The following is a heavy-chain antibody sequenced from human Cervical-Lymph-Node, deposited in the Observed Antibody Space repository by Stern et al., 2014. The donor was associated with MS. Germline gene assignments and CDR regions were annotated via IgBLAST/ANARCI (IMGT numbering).Heavy chain of an antibody. CDR3: AREVPGIAAAWDYYFDY. V-gene: IGHV1-18*04. J-gene: IGHJ4*02. CDR2: ISAYNGNT. D-gene: IGHD6-13*01. Sequence: QVQLGESGAEVKKPGASVKVSCKASGYTFTSYGISWVRQAPGQGLEWMGWISAYNGNTNYAQKLQGRVTMTTDTSTSTAYMELRSLRSDDTAGYYCAREVPGIAAAWDYYFDYWGQGTLVTVSS. CDR1: GYTFTSYG.